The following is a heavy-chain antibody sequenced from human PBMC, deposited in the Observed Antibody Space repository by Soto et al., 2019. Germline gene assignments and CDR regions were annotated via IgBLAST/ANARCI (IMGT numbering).Heavy chain of an antibody. Sequence: KTSETLSLTCTVSGGSISSGDYYWSWIRQPPGKGLEWIGYIYYGGSTYYNPSLKSRVTISVDTSKNQFSLKLSSVTAADTAVFYCARHYSSGSRNWFDPWGQGTLVTVSS. J-gene: IGHJ5*02. V-gene: IGHV4-30-4*01. CDR1: GGSISSGDYY. CDR3: ARHYSSGSRNWFDP. CDR2: IYYGGST. D-gene: IGHD6-19*01.